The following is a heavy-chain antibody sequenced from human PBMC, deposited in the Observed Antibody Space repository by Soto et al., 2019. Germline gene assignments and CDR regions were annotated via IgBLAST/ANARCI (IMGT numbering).Heavy chain of an antibody. CDR1: GGFISSYY. CDR3: ARLGGYHQAFDN. D-gene: IGHD3-22*01. CDR2: IYYTGST. V-gene: IGHV4-59*08. J-gene: IGHJ4*02. Sequence: PSETLSLTCTVSGGFISSYYWSWIRQSPGRGLEWIGYIYYTGSTNYNPSLNSRVTISLDTSKNQFSLRLTSVTAADTAVYYCARLGGYHQAFDNWGQGTLVTVSS.